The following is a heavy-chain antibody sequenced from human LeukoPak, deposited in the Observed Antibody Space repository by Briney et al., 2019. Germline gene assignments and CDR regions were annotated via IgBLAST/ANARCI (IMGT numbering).Heavy chain of an antibody. CDR2: IYSGGST. V-gene: IGHV3-66*01. CDR3: ARRTPYSSGPFDY. D-gene: IGHD6-19*01. Sequence: PGGSLRLSCAASGFTFSTYSMNWVRQAPGKGLEWVSVIYSGGSTYYADSAKGRFTISRDNSKNTLYLQMNNLRAEDTAVYYCARRTPYSSGPFDYWGQGTLVTVSS. CDR1: GFTFSTYS. J-gene: IGHJ4*02.